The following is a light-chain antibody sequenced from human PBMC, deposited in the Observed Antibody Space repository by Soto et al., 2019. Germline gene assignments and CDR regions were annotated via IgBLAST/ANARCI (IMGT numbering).Light chain of an antibody. CDR2: DAS. CDR1: QSVSSY. J-gene: IGKJ1*01. CDR3: QQRSNWPPWT. Sequence: EIVLTQSPATLSLSPGERATLSCRASQSVSSYLAWYQQQPGQAPRLLIYDASNRATAIPARFSGSGSGTDFTLTISSLEPEDFAVYYCQQRSNWPPWTFGQGTKVEIK. V-gene: IGKV3-11*01.